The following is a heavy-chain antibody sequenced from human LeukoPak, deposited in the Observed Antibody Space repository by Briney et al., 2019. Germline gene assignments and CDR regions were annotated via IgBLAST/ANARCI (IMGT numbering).Heavy chain of an antibody. Sequence: SETLSLTCTVSGGFISSYYWSWIRQPPGKGLEWIGYIYYSGSTSYNPSLKSRVTISLDTSKNQFSLKLSSVIAADTAFYYCARGFHSGNYYGLYYWGQGALVTVSS. V-gene: IGHV4-59*08. CDR2: IYYSGST. J-gene: IGHJ4*02. D-gene: IGHD1-26*01. CDR3: ARGFHSGNYYGLYY. CDR1: GGFISSYY.